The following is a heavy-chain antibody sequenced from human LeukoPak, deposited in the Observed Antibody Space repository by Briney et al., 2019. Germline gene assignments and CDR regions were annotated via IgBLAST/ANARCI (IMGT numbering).Heavy chain of an antibody. CDR2: MNPNSGNT. J-gene: IGHJ3*02. Sequence: ASVKVSCKASGYTFTSYDINWVRQATGQGLEWMGWMNPNSGNTGYAQKFQGRVTITRNTSISTAYMELSSLRSEDTVVYYCARGITIFGVVIISAFDIWGQGTMVTVSS. V-gene: IGHV1-8*03. CDR3: ARGITIFGVVIISAFDI. CDR1: GYTFTSYD. D-gene: IGHD3-3*01.